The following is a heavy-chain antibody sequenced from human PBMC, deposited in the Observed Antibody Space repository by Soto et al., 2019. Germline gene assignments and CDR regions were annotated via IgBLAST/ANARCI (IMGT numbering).Heavy chain of an antibody. CDR3: ARQDYLTTWYLNY. CDR2: ISGSGDAT. CDR1: GFTFSAYA. D-gene: IGHD3-10*01. J-gene: IGHJ4*02. V-gene: IGHV3-23*01. Sequence: EVQLLESGGGVVQPGGSLRLSCAASGFTFSAYAMTWVRQAPGKGLEWVSVISGSGDATYYADSVKGRFTISRDNSKNTLFLQMNSLRAEYTAVYYCARQDYLTTWYLNYWGQGTLVTVSS.